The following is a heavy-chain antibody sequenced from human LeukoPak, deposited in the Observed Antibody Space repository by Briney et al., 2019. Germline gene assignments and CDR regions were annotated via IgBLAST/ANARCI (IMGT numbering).Heavy chain of an antibody. D-gene: IGHD4-17*01. CDR2: IQPDGSQG. Sequence: XWVANIQPDGSQGLYVDSVKGRFIISRDNAKKSLYLQMNSLRAEDTAVYYCTRDPLYGALDSWGQGTLVTVSS. J-gene: IGHJ4*02. CDR3: TRDPLYGALDS. V-gene: IGHV3-7*01.